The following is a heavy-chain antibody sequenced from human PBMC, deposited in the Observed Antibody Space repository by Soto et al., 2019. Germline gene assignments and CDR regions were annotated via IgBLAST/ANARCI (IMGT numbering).Heavy chain of an antibody. CDR2: ISYDGSNK. J-gene: IGHJ6*02. Sequence: GGSLRLSCAASGFTFSSYGMHWVRQAPGKGLEWVAVISYDGSNKYYVDSVKGRFTISRDNSKNTLYLQMNSLRAEDTAVYYCAKEDQWLVLYGMDVWGQGTTVTVSS. CDR3: AKEDQWLVLYGMDV. CDR1: GFTFSSYG. V-gene: IGHV3-30*18. D-gene: IGHD6-19*01.